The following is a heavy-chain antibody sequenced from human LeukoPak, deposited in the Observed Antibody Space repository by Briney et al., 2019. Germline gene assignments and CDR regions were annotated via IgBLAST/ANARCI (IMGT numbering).Heavy chain of an antibody. CDR2: IYYSGST. V-gene: IGHV4-39*07. CDR3: ARAEYGSGSYSDY. J-gene: IGHJ4*02. CDR1: GGSISSSSYY. D-gene: IGHD3-10*01. Sequence: SETLSLTCTVSGGSISSSSYYWGWIRQPPGKGLEWIGSIYYSGSTYYNPSLKSRVTISVDTSKNQFSLKLSSVTAADTAVYYCARAEYGSGSYSDYWGQGTLVTVSS.